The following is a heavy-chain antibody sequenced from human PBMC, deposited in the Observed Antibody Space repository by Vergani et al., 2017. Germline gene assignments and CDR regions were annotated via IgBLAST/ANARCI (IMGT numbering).Heavy chain of an antibody. CDR3: ARDLSSSWESANDYYYGMDV. CDR1: GYTFTSYA. D-gene: IGHD6-13*01. J-gene: IGHJ6*02. Sequence: QVQLVQSGSELKKPGASVKVSCKASGYTFTSYAMNWVRQAPGQGLEWMGWINTNTGNPTYAQGFTGRFVFSLDTSVSTAYLQISSLKAEDTAVYYCARDLSSSWESANDYYYGMDVWGQGNTVTVSS. CDR2: INTNTGNP. V-gene: IGHV7-4-1*02.